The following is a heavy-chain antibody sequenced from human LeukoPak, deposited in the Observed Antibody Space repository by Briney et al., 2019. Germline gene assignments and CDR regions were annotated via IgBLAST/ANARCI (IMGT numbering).Heavy chain of an antibody. Sequence: PGGSLKLSCAASGFTFSGSAMHWVRQASGKGLEWVGRIRSKANSYATVYAASVKGRFTISRDNAKNSLYLQMNSLRAEDTAVYYCARGSVYQLLWGYFDYWGQGTLVTVSS. CDR2: IRSKANSYAT. J-gene: IGHJ4*02. CDR1: GFTFSGSA. D-gene: IGHD2-2*01. V-gene: IGHV3-73*01. CDR3: ARGSVYQLLWGYFDY.